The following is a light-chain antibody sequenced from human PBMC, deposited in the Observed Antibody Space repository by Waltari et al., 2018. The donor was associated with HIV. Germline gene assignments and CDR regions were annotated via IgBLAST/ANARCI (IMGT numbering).Light chain of an antibody. CDR2: DTR. CDR3: LLSYSGGRRV. CDR1: TGAVTSGHY. V-gene: IGLV7-46*01. Sequence: AVVTQDPSLTVSPGGTVTLTCVSSTGAVTSGHYPYWVQQKPGQTPRTLIYDTRKKHSWTPARVAGSLLGDKAALTLSGAQSEDGAEYYCLLSYSGGRRVFGGGTKLTVL. J-gene: IGLJ3*02.